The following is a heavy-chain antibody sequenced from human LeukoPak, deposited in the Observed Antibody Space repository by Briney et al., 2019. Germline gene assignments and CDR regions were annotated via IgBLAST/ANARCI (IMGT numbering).Heavy chain of an antibody. Sequence: PGGSLRLSCAASGFTFDDYGMSWVRQAPGKGLEWVAFIRYDGSDKYYADSVKGRFTISRDNSKNTLYLQMNSLRAEDTAVYYCAKDRPYYMDVWGKGTAVTVSS. CDR3: AKDRPYYMDV. V-gene: IGHV3-30*02. J-gene: IGHJ6*03. CDR1: GFTFDDYG. CDR2: IRYDGSDK.